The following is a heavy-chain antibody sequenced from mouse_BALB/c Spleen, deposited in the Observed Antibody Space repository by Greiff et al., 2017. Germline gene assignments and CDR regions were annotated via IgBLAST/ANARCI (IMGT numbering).Heavy chain of an antibody. CDR2: ISSGSSTI. CDR3: ARNYGSSYYAMDY. CDR1: GFTFSSFG. V-gene: IGHV5-17*02. Sequence: EVNLVESGGGLVQPGGSRKLSCAASGFTFSSFGMHWVRQAPEKGLEWVAYISSGSSTIYYADTVKGRFTISRDNPKNTLFLQMTSLRSEDTAMYYCARNYGSSYYAMDYWGQGTSVTVSS. J-gene: IGHJ4*01. D-gene: IGHD1-1*01.